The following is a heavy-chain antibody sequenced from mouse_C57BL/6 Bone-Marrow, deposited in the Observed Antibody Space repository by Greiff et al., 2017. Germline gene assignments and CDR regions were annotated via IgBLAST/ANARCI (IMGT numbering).Heavy chain of an antibody. CDR1: GFTFSSYG. J-gene: IGHJ4*01. Sequence: VKLVESGGDLVKPGGSLKLSCAASGFTFSSYGLSWVRQTPDKRLEWVATISSGGSYTSYPDSVKGRFTISRDNAKNTLYLQMRSLKSEDTAMYYCARHGFLYYYAMDYWGQGTSVTVSS. CDR2: ISSGGSYT. CDR3: ARHGFLYYYAMDY. V-gene: IGHV5-6*01.